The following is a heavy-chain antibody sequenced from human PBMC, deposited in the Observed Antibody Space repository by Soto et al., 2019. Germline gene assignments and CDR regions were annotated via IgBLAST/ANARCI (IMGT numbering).Heavy chain of an antibody. Sequence: SVKVSYKASGGTFSSYASSWVRQAPGQGLEWVGGIIPIFGTANYAQNFQGRVTITADESTRTAYMEMSSLRSEDTAVYYCATDRWLWELLVLGNYFEHCGQGNLVTVSS. J-gene: IGHJ1*01. CDR3: ATDRWLWELLVLGNYFEH. CDR2: IIPIFGTA. D-gene: IGHD1-26*01. CDR1: GGTFSSYA. V-gene: IGHV1-69*13.